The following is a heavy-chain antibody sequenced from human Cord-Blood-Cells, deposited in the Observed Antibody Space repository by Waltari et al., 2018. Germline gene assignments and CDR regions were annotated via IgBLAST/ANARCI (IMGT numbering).Heavy chain of an antibody. V-gene: IGHV3-21*01. CDR1: GFTFSSYS. D-gene: IGHD6-6*01. Sequence: EVQLVESGGGLVKPGGSLRLSCAASGFTFSSYSMNWVRQAPGKGLEWVSAISSSSSYIYYAGSGKGRGTSSRDNSKNSLCLQMNSLRSEDTAVYYCARGSYSSSSWFDPWGQGTLVTVSS. CDR2: ISSSSSYI. CDR3: ARGSYSSSSWFDP. J-gene: IGHJ5*02.